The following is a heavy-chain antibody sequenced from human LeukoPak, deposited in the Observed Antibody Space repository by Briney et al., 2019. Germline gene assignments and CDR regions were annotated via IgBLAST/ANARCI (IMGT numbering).Heavy chain of an antibody. V-gene: IGHV4-61*01. CDR3: ARWAGYSSSWPAVDY. CDR1: GGSVSSGSYY. Sequence: SETLSLTCTVSGGSVSSGSYYWSWIRQPPGRGLEWIGYIHYSGSTNYNPSLKSRVTISVDTSKNQFSLKLSSVTAADTAVYYCARWAGYSSSWPAVDYWGQGTLVTVSS. D-gene: IGHD6-13*01. J-gene: IGHJ4*02. CDR2: IHYSGST.